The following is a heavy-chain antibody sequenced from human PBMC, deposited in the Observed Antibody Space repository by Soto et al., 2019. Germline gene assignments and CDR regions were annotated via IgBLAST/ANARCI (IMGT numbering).Heavy chain of an antibody. J-gene: IGHJ6*02. CDR2: IYYSGST. CDR1: GGSISSGDYY. Sequence: PSETLSLTCSVSGGSISSGDYYWSWIRQPPGKGLEWIGYIYYSGSTYYNPSLKSRVTISVDTSKNQFSLKLSSVTAADTAVYYCARGSEYYYGSGIAAGPATPKDYGMDVWGQGTTVTVSS. V-gene: IGHV4-30-4*01. CDR3: ARGSEYYYGSGIAAGPATPKDYGMDV. D-gene: IGHD3-10*01.